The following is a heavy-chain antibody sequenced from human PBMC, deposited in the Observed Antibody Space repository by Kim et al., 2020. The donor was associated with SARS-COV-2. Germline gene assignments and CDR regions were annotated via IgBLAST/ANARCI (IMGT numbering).Heavy chain of an antibody. CDR3: AKDSGYYDNQYYFDY. Sequence: GGSLRLSCASSGFPFNDYAMAWVRQAPGKGLEWVSSISALGGTTNYADSVKGRFTISRDNSKNTLYLQMSSLRDEDTAIYFCAKDSGYYDNQYYFDYWGQGTLVTVSS. V-gene: IGHV3-23*01. CDR2: ISALGGTT. J-gene: IGHJ4*02. CDR1: GFPFNDYA. D-gene: IGHD3-22*01.